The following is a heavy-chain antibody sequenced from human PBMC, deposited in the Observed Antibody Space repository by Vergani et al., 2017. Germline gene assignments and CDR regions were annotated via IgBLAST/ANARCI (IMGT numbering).Heavy chain of an antibody. CDR3: ASDTHSGQRADR. Sequence: QVQLQESGPGLVKSSETLSLTCSASFDSIRNLYCNWIRQPPGKGLEWIGSIHYSENTNYNPSLKTRVTSLVDTSKNQFSLPLTSVTAADTAVYYCASDTHSGQRADRWGQGILVTVTS. J-gene: IGHJ5*02. CDR1: FDSIRNLY. D-gene: IGHD6-19*01. V-gene: IGHV4-59*11. CDR2: IHYSENT.